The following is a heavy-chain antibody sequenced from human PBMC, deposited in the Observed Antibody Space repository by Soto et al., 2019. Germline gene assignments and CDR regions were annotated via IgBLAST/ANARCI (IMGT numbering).Heavy chain of an antibody. CDR2: ISGSGDDT. D-gene: IGHD1-26*01. V-gene: IGHV3-23*01. CDR3: AKGVVSGSYHYYYGTDV. Sequence: EVEVLESGGGLVQPGGSLRLSCAASGFTFRNYAMSWIRQAPGKGLEWVSGISGSGDDTHFGDSVKGRFTISRDNSKNTLYLQMNGLRADDTAIYYCAKGVVSGSYHYYYGTDVWGQGTTVIVSS. J-gene: IGHJ6*02. CDR1: GFTFRNYA.